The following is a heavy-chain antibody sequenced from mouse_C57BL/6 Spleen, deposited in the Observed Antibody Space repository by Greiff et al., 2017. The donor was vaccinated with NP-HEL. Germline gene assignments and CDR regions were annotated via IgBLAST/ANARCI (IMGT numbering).Heavy chain of an antibody. CDR1: GYTFTDYY. D-gene: IGHD2-3*01. CDR2: INPNNGGT. CDR3: ARRGWLLPYYAMDY. J-gene: IGHJ4*01. Sequence: EVQLQQSGPELVKPGASVKISCKASGYTFTDYYMNWVKQSHGKSLEWIGDINPNNGGTSYNQKFKGKATLTVDKSSSTAYMELRSLTSEDSAVYYCARRGWLLPYYAMDYWGQGTSVTVSS. V-gene: IGHV1-26*01.